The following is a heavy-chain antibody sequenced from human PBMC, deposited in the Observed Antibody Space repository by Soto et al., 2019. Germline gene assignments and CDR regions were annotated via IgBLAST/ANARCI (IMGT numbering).Heavy chain of an antibody. V-gene: IGHV3-30-3*01. J-gene: IGHJ6*02. CDR3: ARRSQIYYYYGIDV. CDR2: ISYDGSNK. CDR1: GFPLSSYA. Sequence: RFVRRSXVDFGFPLSSYAMHWVRQAPGKGLEWVAVISYDGSNKYYADSVKGRFTISRDNSKNTLYLQMNSLRAEDTAVYYCARRSQIYYYYGIDVWGQGTTVTVS.